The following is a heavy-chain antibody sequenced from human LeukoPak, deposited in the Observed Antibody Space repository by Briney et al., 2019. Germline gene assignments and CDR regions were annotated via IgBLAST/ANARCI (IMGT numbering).Heavy chain of an antibody. V-gene: IGHV3-53*01. CDR2: IYSGGST. Sequence: GGSLRLSCAASGFTFSSYAMSWVRQAPGKGLEWVSIIYSGGSTFYADSVKGRFTISRDNSKNTLYLQMNSLRAEDTAVYYCARGGSYLSAFDIWGQGTMVTVSS. CDR1: GFTFSSYA. J-gene: IGHJ3*02. CDR3: ARGGSYLSAFDI. D-gene: IGHD1-26*01.